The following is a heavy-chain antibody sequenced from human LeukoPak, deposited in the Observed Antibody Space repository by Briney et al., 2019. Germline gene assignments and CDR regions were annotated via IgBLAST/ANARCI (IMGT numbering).Heavy chain of an antibody. D-gene: IGHD5-18*01. CDR2: IYYSGST. CDR1: GGAISSYY. Sequence: SETLSLTCTVSGGAISSYYWSWIRQPPGKGLEWIGYIYYSGSTNYNPSLKSRVTISTDTSKNQLSLSLSTVTAADSAVYYCARGYRYGYHYFDYWGQGTLVTVSS. V-gene: IGHV4-59*01. J-gene: IGHJ4*02. CDR3: ARGYRYGYHYFDY.